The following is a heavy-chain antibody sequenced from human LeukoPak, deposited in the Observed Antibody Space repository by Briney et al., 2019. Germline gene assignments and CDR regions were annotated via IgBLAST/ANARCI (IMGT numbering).Heavy chain of an antibody. CDR2: ISDDGRRK. D-gene: IGHD4-17*01. CDR1: GFNFISYG. V-gene: IGHV3-30*18. J-gene: IGHJ4*02. Sequence: GGSLRLSCAASGFNFISYGMHWVRQAPGKGLEWVGVISDDGRRKDYADSVKGRFTISRDNSKDTLYLQMNSLRAEDTAVYYCAKRPSDYGDYVSYFDYWGQGTLVTVSS. CDR3: AKRPSDYGDYVSYFDY.